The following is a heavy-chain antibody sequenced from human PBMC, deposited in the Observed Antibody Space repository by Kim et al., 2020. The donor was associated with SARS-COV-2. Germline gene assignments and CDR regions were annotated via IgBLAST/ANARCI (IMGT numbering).Heavy chain of an antibody. D-gene: IGHD2-15*01. V-gene: IGHV4-30-2*06. J-gene: IGHJ4*02. CDR1: GVSASSGGYS. Sequence: SETLSLTCVVSGVSASSGGYSWSWIRQSPGKGLEWIAYTYHSGSTYYNPSLKGRVTMSVDRSKNQFSLNLTSVTAADTAVYFCAGSHYPTLPYFDYWGQG. CDR2: TYHSGST. CDR3: AGSHYPTLPYFDY.